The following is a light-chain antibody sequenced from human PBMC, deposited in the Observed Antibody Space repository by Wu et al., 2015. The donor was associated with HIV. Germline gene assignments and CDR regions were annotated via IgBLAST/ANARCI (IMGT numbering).Light chain of an antibody. CDR3: QQRSNWPLT. Sequence: EIVLTQSPATLSLSPGERATLSCRASQSVSSYLAWYQQKPGQAPRLLIYDASNRATGIPARFSGSGSGTDFTLTISSLEPEDFAVYYCQQRSNWPLTFGRTGPKVEIK. CDR2: DAS. CDR1: QSVSSY. J-gene: IGKJ4*01. V-gene: IGKV3-11*01.